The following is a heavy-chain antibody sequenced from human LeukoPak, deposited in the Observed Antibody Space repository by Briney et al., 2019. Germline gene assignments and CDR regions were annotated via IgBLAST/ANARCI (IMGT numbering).Heavy chain of an antibody. CDR1: GGSISSYY. D-gene: IGHD3-22*01. J-gene: IGHJ5*02. CDR2: IYTSGST. V-gene: IGHV4-4*07. CDR3: ARGWVRSSGYYFNWFDP. Sequence: PSETLSLTCTVSGGSISSYYWSWIRQPAGKGLEWIGRIYTSGSTNYNPSLKSRVTISVDTSKNQFSLKLSSVTAADTAVYYCARGWVRSSGYYFNWFDPWGQGTLVTVSS.